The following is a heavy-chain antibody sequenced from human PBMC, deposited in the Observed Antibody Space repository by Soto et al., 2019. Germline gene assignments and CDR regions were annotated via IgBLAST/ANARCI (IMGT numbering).Heavy chain of an antibody. CDR1: GYTFTSYD. V-gene: IGHV1-8*01. CDR2: MNPNSGNT. J-gene: IGHJ4*02. D-gene: IGHD3-22*01. CDR3: ARGRYDSSGYYSSLLYYFDY. Sequence: QVQLVQSGAEVKKPGASVKVSCKASGYTFTSYDINWVRQATGQGLEWMGWMNPNSGNTGYAQKFQGRVTMTRNTSISTAYMELSSLRSEDTAVYYCARGRYDSSGYYSSLLYYFDYWGQGTLVTVSS.